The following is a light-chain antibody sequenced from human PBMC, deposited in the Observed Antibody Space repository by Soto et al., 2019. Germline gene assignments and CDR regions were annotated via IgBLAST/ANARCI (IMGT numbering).Light chain of an antibody. Sequence: DIQMTQSPSTLSASVGDRVTVTCRASQTIGSWLAWYQQKPGRAPKLLIFDAYSLESGVPSRFSGNGSGTAFTLTISGLQPDDFASYYCQQYNSYSGMFGQGNKVDIK. V-gene: IGKV1-5*01. J-gene: IGKJ1*01. CDR2: DAY. CDR3: QQYNSYSGM. CDR1: QTIGSW.